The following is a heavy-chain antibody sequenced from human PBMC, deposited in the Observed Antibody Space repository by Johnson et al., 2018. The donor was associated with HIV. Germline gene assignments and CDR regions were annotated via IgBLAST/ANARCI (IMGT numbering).Heavy chain of an antibody. CDR1: GFTFSSYW. CDR2: IKQDGSEK. Sequence: VQLVESGGGLVQPGGSLRLSCAASGFTFSSYWMSWVRQAPGKGLEWVANIKQDGSEKYYVDSVKGRFTISRDNAKNALYLQMNSLRDEATAVYYCARDFYLLSSSWYSAFDIWGQGTMVTVSS. J-gene: IGHJ3*02. D-gene: IGHD6-13*01. V-gene: IGHV3-7*01. CDR3: ARDFYLLSSSWYSAFDI.